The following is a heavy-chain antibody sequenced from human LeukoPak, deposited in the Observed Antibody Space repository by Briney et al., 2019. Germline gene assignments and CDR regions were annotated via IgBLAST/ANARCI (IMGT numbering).Heavy chain of an antibody. CDR1: GFTFSSYA. V-gene: IGHV3-23*01. CDR2: ISDSGGST. D-gene: IGHD6-13*01. J-gene: IGHJ3*02. CDR3: AKGGAAAGTSYAFDI. Sequence: QTGGSLRLSCAASGFTFSSYAMTWVRQAPGKGLEWVSSISDSGGSTYYADSVKGRFTISRDNSKNTLYLQMNSLRAEDTAVYYCAKGGAAAGTSYAFDIWGQGTMVTVSS.